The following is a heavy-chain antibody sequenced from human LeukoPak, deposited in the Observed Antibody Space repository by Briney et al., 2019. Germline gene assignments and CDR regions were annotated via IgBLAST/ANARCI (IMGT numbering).Heavy chain of an antibody. Sequence: GGSLRLSCAASGFTFSSYEMNWVRQAPGKGLEWVSYISSSGSTIYYADSVKGRFTISRDNSKNTLYLQMNSLRAEDTAVYYCAKDGDTAMVDYWGQGTLVTVSS. CDR1: GFTFSSYE. V-gene: IGHV3-48*03. J-gene: IGHJ4*02. CDR2: ISSSGSTI. CDR3: AKDGDTAMVDY. D-gene: IGHD5-18*01.